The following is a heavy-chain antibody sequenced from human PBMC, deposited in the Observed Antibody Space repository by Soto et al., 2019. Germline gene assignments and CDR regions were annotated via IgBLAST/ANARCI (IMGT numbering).Heavy chain of an antibody. D-gene: IGHD3-3*01. V-gene: IGHV4-59*01. Sequence: SETLSLTCTVPGGSISSYYWSWIRQPPGKGLEWIGYIYYSGSTNYNPSLKSRVTISVDTSKNQFSLKLSSVTAADTAVYYCARGYLGDLLYYDFWSGYDYWGQGTLVTVSS. CDR1: GGSISSYY. CDR2: IYYSGST. J-gene: IGHJ4*02. CDR3: ARGYLGDLLYYDFWSGYDY.